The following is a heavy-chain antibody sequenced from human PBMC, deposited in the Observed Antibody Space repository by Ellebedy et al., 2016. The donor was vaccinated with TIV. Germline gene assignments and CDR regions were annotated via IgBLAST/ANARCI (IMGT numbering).Heavy chain of an antibody. CDR3: ARVVWQQPVSYAFDV. CDR2: ISYSGST. CDR1: GCSISPYY. V-gene: IGHV4-59*01. Sequence: MPSETLSLTCTVSGCSISPYYWSWIRQPPGKGLEWIGYISYSGSTNYNPSLKSRVAISVDTSNNQFSLRLNSVTAADTAVFFCARVVWQQPVSYAFDVWGQGTMVTVSS. D-gene: IGHD6-13*01. J-gene: IGHJ3*01.